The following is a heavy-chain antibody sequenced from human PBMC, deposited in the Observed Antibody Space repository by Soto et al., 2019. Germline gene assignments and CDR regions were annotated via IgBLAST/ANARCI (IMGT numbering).Heavy chain of an antibody. CDR1: GGSISSRSYY. D-gene: IGHD5-18*01. Sequence: PSETLSLPCTVSGGSISSRSYYWGWIRQPPGKGLEWIGTIYYSGSTYYNPSLKSRVTISVDTSQNQFSLKLSSVTAADTALYYFKRMRGNRYTYRSRDYWGQALLVTSPQ. CDR3: KRMRGNRYTYRSRDY. V-gene: IGHV4-39*01. CDR2: IYYSGST. J-gene: IGHJ4*01.